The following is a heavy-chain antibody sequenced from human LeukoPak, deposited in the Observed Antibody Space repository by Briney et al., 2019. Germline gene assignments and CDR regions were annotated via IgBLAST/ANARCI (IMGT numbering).Heavy chain of an antibody. Sequence: GGSLRLSCAASGFTFSSYWMSWVRQAPGKGLEWVANIKQDGSEKYYVDSVKGRFTISRDNAKNSLYLQMHSLKTEDTAVYYCTRLGYNYDTSGNYWGQGTLVTVSS. J-gene: IGHJ4*02. CDR2: IKQDGSEK. CDR3: TRLGYNYDTSGNY. D-gene: IGHD3-22*01. V-gene: IGHV3-7*03. CDR1: GFTFSSYW.